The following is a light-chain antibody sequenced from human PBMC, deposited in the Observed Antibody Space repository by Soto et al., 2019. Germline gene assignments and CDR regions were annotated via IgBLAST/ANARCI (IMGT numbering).Light chain of an antibody. V-gene: IGKV3-20*01. CDR2: AAS. CDR1: QSVSSSF. Sequence: ELLCTQSPATLSLSPCSRATLSGRASQSVSSSFLAWYQQKPGPPPRLLLYAASSRATGTPDSFSGGGSATDFTPTISRLEPEDFAVYDCQQYGSPLTFGGGTKVDIK. CDR3: QQYGSPLT. J-gene: IGKJ4*01.